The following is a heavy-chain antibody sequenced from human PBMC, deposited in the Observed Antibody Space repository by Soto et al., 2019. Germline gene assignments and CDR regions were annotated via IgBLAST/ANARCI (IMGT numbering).Heavy chain of an antibody. CDR2: IRDKAHSYTA. CDR1: GFTFSDHY. D-gene: IGHD5-12*01. CDR3: ARRSSLRSLHY. J-gene: IGHJ4*02. V-gene: IGHV3-72*01. Sequence: GWSLRLSCAASGFTFSDHYMDLVRQAPGKGLEWVGSIRDKAHSYTAEYAASVKGRFTISRDDSKNSLFLQMNSLKTEDTAVYYCARRSSLRSLHYWGQGTLVTV.